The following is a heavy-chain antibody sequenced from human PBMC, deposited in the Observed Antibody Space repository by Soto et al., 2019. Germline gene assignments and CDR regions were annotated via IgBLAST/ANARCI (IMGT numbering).Heavy chain of an antibody. Sequence: QVQLVQSGAEVKKPGSSVRVSCKASGDTFNTYTLFWVRQAPGHGLEWVGRIIPIVGVAHSAQKLQGRVPITADTSTRTASLELTSLISDYTAVYYCAREYCSGGVCYDYWGQGTLVTVSS. CDR1: GDTFNTYT. CDR2: IIPIVGVA. V-gene: IGHV1-69*08. CDR3: AREYCSGGVCYDY. D-gene: IGHD2-15*01. J-gene: IGHJ4*02.